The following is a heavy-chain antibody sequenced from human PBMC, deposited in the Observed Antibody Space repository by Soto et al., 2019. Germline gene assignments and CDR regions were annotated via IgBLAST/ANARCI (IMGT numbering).Heavy chain of an antibody. J-gene: IGHJ6*02. CDR2: IWYDGSNK. V-gene: IGHV3-33*01. CDR1: GFTFSSYG. Sequence: QVQLVESGGGVVQPGRSLRLSCAASGFTFSSYGMHWVRQAPGKGLEWVAVIWYDGSNKYYADSVKGRFTISRDNSKNTLYLQMNSLRAEVTAVYYCATWGRGMDVWGQGTTVTVSS. D-gene: IGHD3-16*01. CDR3: ATWGRGMDV.